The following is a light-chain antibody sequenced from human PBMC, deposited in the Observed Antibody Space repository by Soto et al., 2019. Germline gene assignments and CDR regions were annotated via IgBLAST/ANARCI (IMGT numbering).Light chain of an antibody. CDR2: GAS. Sequence: EIVMTQSPATLSVCPGARAPLSCRASQSVSSDLAWYHQNPGQAPRLLIYGASTRATGIPARFSGSGSGTEFTLTINSLQSEDFAVYYCQQYNNWPRTFGQGTKVDI. J-gene: IGKJ1*01. V-gene: IGKV3-15*01. CDR3: QQYNNWPRT. CDR1: QSVSSD.